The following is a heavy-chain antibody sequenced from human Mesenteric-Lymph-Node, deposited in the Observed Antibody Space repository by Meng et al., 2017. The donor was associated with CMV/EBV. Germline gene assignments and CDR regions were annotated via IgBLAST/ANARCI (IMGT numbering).Heavy chain of an antibody. CDR2: MNPNSGNT. CDR3: AKDKVPGGRGYCNDY. CDR1: GYTFTNYD. V-gene: IGHV1-8*03. J-gene: IGHJ4*02. Sequence: ASVKVSCKASGYTFTNYDINWVRQATGHGLEWMGWMNPNSGNTGYAQKFQGRVTITRNTSINTAYMELSSLRSDDTAVYYCAKDKVPGGRGYCNDYWGQGTLVTVSS. D-gene: IGHD2-15*01.